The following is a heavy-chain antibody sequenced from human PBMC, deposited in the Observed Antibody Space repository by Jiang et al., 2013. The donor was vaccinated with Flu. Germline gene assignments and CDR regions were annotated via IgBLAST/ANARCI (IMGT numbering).Heavy chain of an antibody. Sequence: GLVKPGGSLRLSCAASGFTFSDYYMSWIRQAPGKGLEWVSYISSSSSYTNYADSVEGRFTISRDNAKNSLYLQMNSLRAEDTAVYYCARNAYGGKEPYFDYWGQGTLVTVSS. CDR3: ARNAYGGKEPYFDY. CDR2: ISSSSSYT. CDR1: GFTFSDYY. D-gene: IGHD4-23*01. J-gene: IGHJ4*02. V-gene: IGHV3-11*06.